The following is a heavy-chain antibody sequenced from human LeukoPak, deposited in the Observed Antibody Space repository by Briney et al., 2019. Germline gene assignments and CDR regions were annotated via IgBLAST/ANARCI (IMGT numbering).Heavy chain of an antibody. Sequence: GEALKISCRGSGYRSTDYWISWWHQMPGKGLKWMEVINPSDSYTTYSPSFQGQATISAAKSINTAYLQWSSLEASDTAMFFCGRHDFSEVRRRFDYWGQGTLVTVSS. CDR3: GRHDFSEVRRRFDY. D-gene: IGHD3/OR15-3a*01. CDR1: GYRSTDYW. CDR2: INPSDSYT. J-gene: IGHJ4*02. V-gene: IGHV5-51*07.